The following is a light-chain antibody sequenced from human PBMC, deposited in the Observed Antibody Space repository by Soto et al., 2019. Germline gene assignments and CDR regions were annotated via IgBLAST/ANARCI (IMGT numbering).Light chain of an antibody. CDR3: QSSDNTLSARYV. J-gene: IGLJ1*01. V-gene: IGLV1-40*01. CDR1: STNIGAGYG. Sequence: PTEPPSGSRTARQRVRIFRTRRSTNIGAGYGVHWYQQRPGTAPKLLIVGNTMRPSGVPDRFSASTSGTSPSLAITGLKAEAEGDYYCQSSDNTLSARYVFGTGTKVTVL. CDR2: GNT.